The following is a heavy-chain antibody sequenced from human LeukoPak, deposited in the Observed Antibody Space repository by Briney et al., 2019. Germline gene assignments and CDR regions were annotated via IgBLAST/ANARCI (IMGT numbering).Heavy chain of an antibody. Sequence: GGSLRLSCAASGFTFSSYAMSWVRQAPGKGLEWVSGVSSSGNSTYYADSVKGRFTISRDNSKSTLYLQMNSLRAEDTAVYYCANYALWGALYIYGSGTYLFDHWGQGTLVTVSS. CDR2: VSSSGNST. CDR3: ANYALWGALYIYGSGTYLFDH. CDR1: GFTFSSYA. D-gene: IGHD3-10*01. J-gene: IGHJ4*02. V-gene: IGHV3-23*01.